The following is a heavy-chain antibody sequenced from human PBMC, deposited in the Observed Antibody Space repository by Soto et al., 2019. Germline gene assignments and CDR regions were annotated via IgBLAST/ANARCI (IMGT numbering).Heavy chain of an antibody. D-gene: IGHD1-7*01. Sequence: SETLSLTCAVSGYSISSGYYWGWIRQPPGKGLEWIGSIYHSGSTYYNPSLKSRVTISVDTSKNQSSLKLSSVTAADTAVYYCASSPLPELNWFDPWGQGTLVTVSS. CDR1: GYSISSGYY. V-gene: IGHV4-38-2*01. CDR3: ASSPLPELNWFDP. CDR2: IYHSGST. J-gene: IGHJ5*02.